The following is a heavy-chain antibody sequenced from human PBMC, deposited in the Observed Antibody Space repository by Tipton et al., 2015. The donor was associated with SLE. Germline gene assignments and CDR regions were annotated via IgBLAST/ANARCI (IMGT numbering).Heavy chain of an antibody. CDR1: GFTFDDYT. D-gene: IGHD4-17*01. CDR3: AKDGLTTVTTSPRDYYGMDV. V-gene: IGHV3-43*01. Sequence: SLRLSCAASGFTFDDYTMHWVRQAPGKGLEWVSLISWDGGSTYYADSVKGRFTISRDNSKNSLYLQMNSLRTEDTALYYCAKDGLTTVTTSPRDYYGMDVWGQGTPVTVSS. CDR2: ISWDGGST. J-gene: IGHJ6*02.